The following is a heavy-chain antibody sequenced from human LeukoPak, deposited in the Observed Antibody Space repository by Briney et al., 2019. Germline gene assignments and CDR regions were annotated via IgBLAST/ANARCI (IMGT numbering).Heavy chain of an antibody. CDR3: ARELREHGVFDI. Sequence: GGSLRLSCAASGFTFSSSAMSWVRQAPGKGLEWVSVIYSDGSTYYAASVKGRFSISRDNSKNTMYLQMNSLRAEDTAVYYCARELREHGVFDIWGQGTMVTVSS. J-gene: IGHJ3*02. D-gene: IGHD1-26*01. V-gene: IGHV3-53*01. CDR2: IYSDGST. CDR1: GFTFSSSA.